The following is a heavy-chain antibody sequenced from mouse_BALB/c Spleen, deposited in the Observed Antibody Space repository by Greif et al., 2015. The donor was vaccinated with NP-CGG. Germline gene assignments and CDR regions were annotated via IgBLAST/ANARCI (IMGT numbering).Heavy chain of an antibody. CDR3: ARPAIYYGYDWYFDV. CDR1: GFDFSRYW. V-gene: IGHV4-1*02. CDR2: INPDSSTI. Sequence: EVQLQESGGGLVQPGGSLKLSCAASGFDFSRYWMSWVRQAPGKGLDWIGEINPDSSTINYTPSLKDKFIISRDNAKNTLYLQMSKVRSEDTALYYCARPAIYYGYDWYFDVWGAGTTVTVSS. D-gene: IGHD2-2*01. J-gene: IGHJ1*01.